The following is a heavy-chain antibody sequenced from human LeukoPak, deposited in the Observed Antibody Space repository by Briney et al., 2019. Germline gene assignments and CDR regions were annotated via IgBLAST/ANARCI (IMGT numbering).Heavy chain of an antibody. Sequence: ASVKVSCKASGYTFTGYYIHWVRQAPGQGLEWMGWINPNSGGTNYAQKFQGRVTMTRDTSISTAYMELSRLRSDDTAVYYCARIVGATWGAFDYWGQGTLVTVSS. D-gene: IGHD1-26*01. CDR3: ARIVGATWGAFDY. CDR1: GYTFTGYY. J-gene: IGHJ4*02. CDR2: INPNSGGT. V-gene: IGHV1-2*02.